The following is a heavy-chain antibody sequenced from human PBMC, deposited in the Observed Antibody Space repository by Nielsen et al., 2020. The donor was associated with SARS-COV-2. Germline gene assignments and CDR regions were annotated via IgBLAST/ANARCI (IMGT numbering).Heavy chain of an antibody. CDR1: GFTFSSYA. CDR2: ISYDGSNK. V-gene: IGHV3-30-3*01. J-gene: IGHJ6*02. D-gene: IGHD1-26*01. CDR3: ARALGGSYYYGMDV. Sequence: GGSLRLSCAASGFTFSSYAMHWVRQAPGKGLEWVAVISYDGSNKYYADSVKGRFTIPRDNSKNTLYLQMNSLRAEDTAVYYCARALGGSYYYGMDVWGQGTTVTVSS.